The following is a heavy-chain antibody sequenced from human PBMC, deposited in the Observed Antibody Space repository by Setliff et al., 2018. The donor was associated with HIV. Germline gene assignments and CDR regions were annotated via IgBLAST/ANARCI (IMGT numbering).Heavy chain of an antibody. CDR3: ARDGRPSYSSSSGPFDY. CDR1: GFTFTTYY. Sequence: ASVKVSCKASGFTFTTYYMHWVRQAPGQGLEWMGIINPSGGSATYARKFQGRVTMTRDTSASTVYMELSSLRSEDTAVYYCARDGRPSYSSSSGPFDYWGQGTLVTVSS. J-gene: IGHJ4*02. CDR2: INPSGGSA. D-gene: IGHD6-6*01. V-gene: IGHV1-46*01.